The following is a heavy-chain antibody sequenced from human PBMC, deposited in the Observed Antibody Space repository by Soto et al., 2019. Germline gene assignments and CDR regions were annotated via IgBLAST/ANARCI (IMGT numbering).Heavy chain of an antibody. D-gene: IGHD3-10*01. CDR1: GASISSFY. CDR2: IYYSGST. J-gene: IGHJ6*02. V-gene: IGHV4-59*01. CDR3: ARDQLTLVRGASYYYYGMDV. Sequence: KPSETLSLTCTVSGASISSFYWSWIRQPPGKGLEWIGYIYYSGSTNYNPSLKSRGTISVDTSKNHFSLKLTSVTAADTAVYYCARDQLTLVRGASYYYYGMDVWGQGTTVTVS.